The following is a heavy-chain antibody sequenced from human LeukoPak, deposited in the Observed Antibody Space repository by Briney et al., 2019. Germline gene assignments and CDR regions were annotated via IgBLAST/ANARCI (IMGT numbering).Heavy chain of an antibody. V-gene: IGHV4-39*01. CDR2: ISYRGNS. Sequence: PSETLSLTCTVSGGSISSSDYHWGWIRQPPGKGLEWIGSISYRGNSYYNASLKSRVNISVDTARNQFSLKLSSVTAADTAVYCCARRTTMVRGEYFDFWGQGTLVTVSS. J-gene: IGHJ4*02. CDR1: GGSISSSDYH. D-gene: IGHD3-10*01. CDR3: ARRTTMVRGEYFDF.